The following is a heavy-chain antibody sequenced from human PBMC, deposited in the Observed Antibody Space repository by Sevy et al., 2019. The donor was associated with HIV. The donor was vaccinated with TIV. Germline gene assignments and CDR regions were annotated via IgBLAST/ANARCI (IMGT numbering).Heavy chain of an antibody. CDR3: ARDGGYSIKWYPLY. V-gene: IGHV3-30-3*01. CDR1: GFAFSTHA. J-gene: IGHJ4*01. CDR2: ISYEGTET. D-gene: IGHD1-26*01. Sequence: GESLKISCAASGFAFSTHAMHWVRQAPGKGLEWVAGISYEGTETFYAASVEGRFTISRDNSKNMLSLQINSLKPEDTAVYYCARDGGYSIKWYPLYWGHGTLVTVSS.